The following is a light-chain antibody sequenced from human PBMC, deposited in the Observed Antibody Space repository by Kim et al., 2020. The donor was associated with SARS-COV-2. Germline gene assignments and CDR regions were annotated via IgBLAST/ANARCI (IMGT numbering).Light chain of an antibody. CDR2: EDN. V-gene: IGLV6-57*01. CDR3: QSYDSSPWV. CDR1: SGSIASND. J-gene: IGLJ3*02. Sequence: GKTVTISCTRSSGSIASNDGQWYQQRPGSSPPTVIYEDNKRPSGVPDRFSGSIDSSSNSASLTIAGLKTEDEADYYCQSYDSSPWVFGGGTQLTVL.